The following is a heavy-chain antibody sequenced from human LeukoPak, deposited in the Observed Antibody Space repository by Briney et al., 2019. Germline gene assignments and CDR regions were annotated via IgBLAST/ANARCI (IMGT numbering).Heavy chain of an antibody. CDR2: IYSGGST. Sequence: PGGSLRLSCAASGFTVSSNYMSWVRQAPGKGLEWVSVIYSGGSTYYADSVKGRFTISRDNSKNTLYLQMNSLRAEDTAVYYCARDLLAAAGTHPDYWGQGTLVTVSS. D-gene: IGHD6-13*01. CDR3: ARDLLAAAGTHPDY. V-gene: IGHV3-53*05. CDR1: GFTVSSNY. J-gene: IGHJ4*02.